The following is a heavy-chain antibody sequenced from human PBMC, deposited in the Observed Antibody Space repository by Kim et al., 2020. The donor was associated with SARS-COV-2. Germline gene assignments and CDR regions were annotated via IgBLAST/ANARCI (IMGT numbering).Heavy chain of an antibody. V-gene: IGHV3-30*02. CDR3: AKDRRIGCSSTSCSYGLDV. Sequence: KGRFTSSRDNSKNTLYLQMTSLRAEDTAVYYCAKDRRIGCSSTSCSYGLDVWGQGTTVTVSS. D-gene: IGHD2-2*01. J-gene: IGHJ6*02.